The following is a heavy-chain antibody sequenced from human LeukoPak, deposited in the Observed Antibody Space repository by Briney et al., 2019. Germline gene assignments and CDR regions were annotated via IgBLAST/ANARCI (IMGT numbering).Heavy chain of an antibody. CDR3: AKGGYCSSTSCHPGGDY. Sequence: PGGSLRLSCAASGFTFSSYAMSWVRQAPGKGLEWVSAISGSGGSTYYADSVKGRFTISRDNSKNTLYLQMNSLRAEDTAVYYCAKGGYCSSTSCHPGGDYWGQGTLVTVSS. V-gene: IGHV3-23*01. CDR2: ISGSGGST. J-gene: IGHJ4*02. CDR1: GFTFSSYA. D-gene: IGHD2-2*01.